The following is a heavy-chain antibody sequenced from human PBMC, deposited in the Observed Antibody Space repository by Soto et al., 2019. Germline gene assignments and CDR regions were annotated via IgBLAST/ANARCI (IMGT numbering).Heavy chain of an antibody. V-gene: IGHV3-9*01. CDR3: AKDSAQYCSGGSCYWYFDL. J-gene: IGHJ2*01. CDR1: GFTFDDYT. D-gene: IGHD2-15*01. Sequence: EVQLVESGGGLVQPGRSLRLSCAASGFTFDDYTMHWVRQAPGKDLEWVSGISWNSGSIGYADSVKGRFTISRDNAKNSLYLQMNSLRAEDTALYYCAKDSAQYCSGGSCYWYFDLWGRGTLVIVSS. CDR2: ISWNSGSI.